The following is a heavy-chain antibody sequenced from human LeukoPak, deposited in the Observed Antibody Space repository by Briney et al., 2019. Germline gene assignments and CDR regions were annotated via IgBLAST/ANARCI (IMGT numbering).Heavy chain of an antibody. CDR2: IYHTGNT. D-gene: IGHD6-13*01. J-gene: IGHJ4*02. Sequence: SETLSLTCAVSGGSISSGDYSWSWIQQPPGSGLEWIGYIYHTGNTNYNPSLKSRVTISVARSKNQFSLRLSSVTAADTAVYYCARARESMATAGSYFDYWGQGTLVTVSS. V-gene: IGHV4-30-2*01. CDR1: GGSISSGDYS. CDR3: ARARESMATAGSYFDY.